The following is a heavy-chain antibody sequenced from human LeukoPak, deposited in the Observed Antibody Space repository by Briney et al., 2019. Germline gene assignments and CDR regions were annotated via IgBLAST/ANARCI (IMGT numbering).Heavy chain of an antibody. J-gene: IGHJ4*02. CDR2: ISDSGGNT. V-gene: IGHV3-23*01. Sequence: GGSLTLSCAASGFTFNTYAMRWVRQAPWERLQWVSGISDSGGNTYYADSVRGRFTISRDNSKNTLYLQMNSLRAEDTAVYYCARHRSSWLIDYWGQGTLVTVSS. D-gene: IGHD6-6*01. CDR1: GFTFNTYA. CDR3: ARHRSSWLIDY.